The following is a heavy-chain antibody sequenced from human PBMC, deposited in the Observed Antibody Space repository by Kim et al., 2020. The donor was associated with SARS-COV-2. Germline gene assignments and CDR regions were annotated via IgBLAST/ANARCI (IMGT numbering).Heavy chain of an antibody. CDR3: GRGGNGHYYGMDV. Sequence: GGSLRLSCAASGFTFSNAWMSWVRQAPGKGLEWVGRIKSKTDGGTTDYAAPVKGRFTISRDDSKNTLYLQMNSLKTEDTAVYYCGRGGNGHYYGMDVWGQGTTVTVSS. J-gene: IGHJ6*02. D-gene: IGHD2-15*01. CDR2: IKSKTDGGTT. V-gene: IGHV3-15*01. CDR1: GFTFSNAW.